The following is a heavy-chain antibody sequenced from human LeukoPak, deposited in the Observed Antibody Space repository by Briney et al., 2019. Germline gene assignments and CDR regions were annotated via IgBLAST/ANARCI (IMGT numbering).Heavy chain of an antibody. D-gene: IGHD3-10*01. J-gene: IGHJ4*02. V-gene: IGHV3-9*01. CDR1: GFTFDDYA. Sequence: GGSLRLSCEASGFTFDDYAMHWVRQVPGKGLEWVSGISWNSGRIAYVDSVKGRFTISRENAKNSLFLQMNSLRPEDTALYYCAKDGRSYGSGSYYFDFWGQGSLVTVSS. CDR3: AKDGRSYGSGSYYFDF. CDR2: ISWNSGRI.